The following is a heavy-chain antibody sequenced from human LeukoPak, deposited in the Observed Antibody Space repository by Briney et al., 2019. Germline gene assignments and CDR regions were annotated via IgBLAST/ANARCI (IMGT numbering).Heavy chain of an antibody. D-gene: IGHD3-22*01. V-gene: IGHV3-9*01. CDR3: AKVAYYYDSSGPFDY. J-gene: IGHJ4*02. CDR2: ISWNSGSI. Sequence: GGSLRLTCAASGFTFDDYVMHWVRQAPGKGLEWVSGISWNSGSIGYADSVKGRFTISRDNAKNSLYLQMNSLRAEDTALYYCAKVAYYYDSSGPFDYWGQGTLVTVSS. CDR1: GFTFDDYV.